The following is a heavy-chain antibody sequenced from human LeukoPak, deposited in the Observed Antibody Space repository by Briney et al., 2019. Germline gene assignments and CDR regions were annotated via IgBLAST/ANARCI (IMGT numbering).Heavy chain of an antibody. CDR3: ARFRSGWYMDY. CDR2: IWNDGSKS. V-gene: IGHV3-33*08. CDR1: GFTFSSYA. J-gene: IGHJ4*02. Sequence: GGSLRLSCAASGFTFSSYAMSWVRQAPGKGLEWVAVIWNDGSKSNYPDSVKGRFTISRDDSKNTLFLQMSSLRVEDTAVYYCARFRSGWYMDYWGQGTLVTVSS. D-gene: IGHD6-19*01.